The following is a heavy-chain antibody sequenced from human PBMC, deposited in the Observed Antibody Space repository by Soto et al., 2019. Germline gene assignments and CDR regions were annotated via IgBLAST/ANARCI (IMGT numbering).Heavy chain of an antibody. J-gene: IGHJ4*02. Sequence: EVQLVESGGDLVQPGGSLRLSCAASGFIFTNFWIHWVRQVPGKGLVWVSRINSGGTSTSYADSVKGRFTISRDNAKNTMYLQMNSLRGEDTAVYYCAKADYAPDYWGQGTLVTVSS. CDR1: GFIFTNFW. CDR3: AKADYAPDY. V-gene: IGHV3-74*01. CDR2: INSGGTST. D-gene: IGHD4-17*01.